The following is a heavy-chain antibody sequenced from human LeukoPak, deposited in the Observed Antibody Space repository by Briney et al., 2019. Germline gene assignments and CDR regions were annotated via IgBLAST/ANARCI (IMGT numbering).Heavy chain of an antibody. Sequence: SETLSLTCAVYGGSFSGYYWSWIRQPPGKGLEWIGEINHSGSTNYNPSLKSRVTISVDTSKNRFSLKLSSVTAADTAVYYCARGSIIAARPLDLDYWGQGTLVTASS. CDR1: GGSFSGYY. J-gene: IGHJ4*02. CDR3: ARGSIIAARPLDLDY. V-gene: IGHV4-34*01. CDR2: INHSGST. D-gene: IGHD6-6*01.